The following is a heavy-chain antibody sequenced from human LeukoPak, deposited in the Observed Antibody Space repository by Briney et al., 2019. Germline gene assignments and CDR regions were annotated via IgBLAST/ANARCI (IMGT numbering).Heavy chain of an antibody. Sequence: PGGSLRLSCGASGFIFSHYWMSWVRQAPGKGLEWVANIKQDGSVKYYVDSLKGRFTISRDNARNSVYLQMNSLGAEDTAVYYCARIGYSSSSFDYWGQGTLVTVSS. D-gene: IGHD6-6*01. CDR2: IKQDGSVK. V-gene: IGHV3-7*01. CDR1: GFIFSHYW. J-gene: IGHJ4*02. CDR3: ARIGYSSSSFDY.